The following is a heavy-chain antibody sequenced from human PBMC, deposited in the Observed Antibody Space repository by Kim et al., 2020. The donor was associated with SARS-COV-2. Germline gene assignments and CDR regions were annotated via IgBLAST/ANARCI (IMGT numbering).Heavy chain of an antibody. Sequence: AESVKGRFTIARDNPKNPLYLQMNSLSAEDTAVYYCASDRLVGATSYGIDVWGQGTTVTVSS. CDR3: ASDRLVGATSYGIDV. J-gene: IGHJ6*02. D-gene: IGHD1-26*01. V-gene: IGHV3-30*07.